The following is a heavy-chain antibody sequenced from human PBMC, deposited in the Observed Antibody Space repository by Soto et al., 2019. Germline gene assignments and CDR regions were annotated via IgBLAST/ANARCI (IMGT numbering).Heavy chain of an antibody. CDR3: TRDSGVSYMDV. Sequence: GGSLRLSCAASGFTFSTYWMHWVRQAPGKGLVWVSHINSDGSNTNYADSVKGRFTISRDNAKNTLYLQMNSLGAEDTAVYHCTRDSGVSYMDVWGKGTTVTVSS. CDR2: INSDGSNT. V-gene: IGHV3-74*01. J-gene: IGHJ6*03. D-gene: IGHD3-10*01. CDR1: GFTFSTYW.